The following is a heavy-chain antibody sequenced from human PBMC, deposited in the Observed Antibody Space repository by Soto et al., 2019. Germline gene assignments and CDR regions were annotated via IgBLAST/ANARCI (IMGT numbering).Heavy chain of an antibody. CDR1: GGSISGYY. CDR3: ARQQLLPFYYALDV. V-gene: IGHV4-59*01. CDR2: IYYRGST. D-gene: IGHD6-13*01. J-gene: IGHJ6*02. Sequence: PSKTLSLTCNVSGGSISGYYWSWIRQPPGKGLEYIGYIYYRGSTNYNPSLESRVTMSVDTSRNQFSLKVNSVTAADTAVYYCARQQLLPFYYALDVWGQGTTVTVSS.